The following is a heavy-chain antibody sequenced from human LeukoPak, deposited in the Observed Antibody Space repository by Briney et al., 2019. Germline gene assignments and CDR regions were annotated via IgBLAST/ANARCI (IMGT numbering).Heavy chain of an antibody. Sequence: PSETLSLTCAVYGGSFSGYYWSWIRQPPGKGLEWIGEINHSGSTNYNPSLKSRVTISVDTSKNQFSLKLSSVTAADTAVYYCARGSQSLGYCSSGSCRAKIFDYWGQGTLVTVSS. CDR3: ARGSQSLGYCSSGSCRAKIFDY. V-gene: IGHV4-34*01. CDR1: GGSFSGYY. CDR2: INHSGST. J-gene: IGHJ4*02. D-gene: IGHD2-15*01.